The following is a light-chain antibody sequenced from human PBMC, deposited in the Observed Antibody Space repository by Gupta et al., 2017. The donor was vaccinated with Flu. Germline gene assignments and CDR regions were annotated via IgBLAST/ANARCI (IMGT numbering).Light chain of an antibody. CDR3: QQYNSDAWT. CDR2: RAS. J-gene: IGKJ1*01. V-gene: IGKV1-5*03. CDR1: QSLNNW. Sequence: DIQMIQSPSTLSASVGDRVTITCRASQSLNNWLAWYQQKSGKAPKLLIYRASGLESGVPPRFSGSGSGTQYTLTINNLQPEDSATYYCQQYNSDAWTFGQGTKVE.